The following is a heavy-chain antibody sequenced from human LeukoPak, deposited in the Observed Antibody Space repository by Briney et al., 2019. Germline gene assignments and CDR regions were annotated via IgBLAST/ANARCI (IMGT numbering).Heavy chain of an antibody. V-gene: IGHV1-3*01. CDR1: GYTFTSYA. CDR3: ARERRRVYAIGDAFDI. CDR2: INAGNGNT. J-gene: IGHJ3*02. D-gene: IGHD2-8*01. Sequence: GASVKVSCKASGYTFTSYAMHWVRQAPGQRLEWMGWINAGNGNTKYSQKFQGRVTITRDTSASTAYMELSSLRSEDTAVYYCARERRRVYAIGDAFDIWGQGTMVTVSS.